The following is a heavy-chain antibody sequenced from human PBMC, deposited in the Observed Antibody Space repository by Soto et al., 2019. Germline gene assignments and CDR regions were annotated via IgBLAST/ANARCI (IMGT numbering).Heavy chain of an antibody. J-gene: IGHJ4*02. Sequence: PSETLSLTCSVSSASLSSSTYYWSWIRQPPGRGPEWIGSIYYSGNTYYKPSLKSRVSISIDTSRNQFSLKLTSVTAADTGAYYCASWSPCHYWGPG. V-gene: IGHV4-39*01. CDR2: IYYSGNT. CDR1: SASLSSSTYY. CDR3: ASWSPCHY.